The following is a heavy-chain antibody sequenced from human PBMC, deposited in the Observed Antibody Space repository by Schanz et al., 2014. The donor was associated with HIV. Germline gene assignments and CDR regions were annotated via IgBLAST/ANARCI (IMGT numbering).Heavy chain of an antibody. CDR3: AKVPEEGYFDP. D-gene: IGHD5-12*01. J-gene: IGHJ5*02. CDR1: GFTFSRYG. CDR2: ISHDGSKK. Sequence: QVQLVQSGGGVVQPGRSLRLSCAASGFTFSRYGMHWVRQAPGKGLEWLAAISHDGSKKFYIDSVKGRFTISRDNSKNTLLLQMNSLRAEDTAVYYCAKVPEEGYFDPWGQGTLVTVSS. V-gene: IGHV3-30*18.